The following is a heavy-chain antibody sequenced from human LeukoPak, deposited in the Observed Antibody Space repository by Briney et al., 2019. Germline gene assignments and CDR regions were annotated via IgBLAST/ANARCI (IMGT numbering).Heavy chain of an antibody. Sequence: SETLSLTCIVSGGSISSSNYYWGWIRQPPGKGLEWVGNIYYNGNTYYNPSLKSRVTISVDTSKNQFSLKLSSVTAADTAVYYCARRSVAGVSNWFDPWGQGTLVTVSS. D-gene: IGHD6-19*01. J-gene: IGHJ5*02. CDR3: ARRSVAGVSNWFDP. CDR1: GGSISSSNYY. V-gene: IGHV4-39*01. CDR2: IYYNGNT.